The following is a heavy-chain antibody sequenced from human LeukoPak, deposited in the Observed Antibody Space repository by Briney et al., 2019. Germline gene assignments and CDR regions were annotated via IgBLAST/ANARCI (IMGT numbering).Heavy chain of an antibody. CDR1: GYTFSTYG. J-gene: IGHJ6*02. V-gene: IGHV3-30*18. CDR3: AKDRRWLGTYYFYYGADV. CDR2: ISYDGNNQ. Sequence: PGRSLRLSCEASGYTFSTYGMHWLRQAPGKGLEWVAVISYDGNNQYYTDSVKGRFTISRDNSNNTLYLQMNSLRAEDTATYYCAKDRRWLGTYYFYYGADVWGPGTTVTVS. D-gene: IGHD6-19*01.